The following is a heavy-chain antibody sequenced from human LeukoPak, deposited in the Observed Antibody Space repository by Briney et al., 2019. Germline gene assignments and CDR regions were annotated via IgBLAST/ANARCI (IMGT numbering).Heavy chain of an antibody. CDR2: IYYSGST. CDR3: ARHLVRGVIPYYMDV. Sequence: SETLSLTCAVSGGSISSGGYSWSWIRQPPGKGLEWIGYIYYSGSTYYNPSLKSRVTISVDTSKNQFSLKLSSVTAADTAVYYCARHLVRGVIPYYMDVWGKGTTVTVSS. V-gene: IGHV4-30-4*07. J-gene: IGHJ6*03. CDR1: GGSISSGGYS. D-gene: IGHD3-10*01.